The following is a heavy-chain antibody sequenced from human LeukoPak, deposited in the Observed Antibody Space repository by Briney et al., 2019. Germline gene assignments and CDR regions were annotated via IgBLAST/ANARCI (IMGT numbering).Heavy chain of an antibody. CDR3: ARERVVAATTMGTFDI. V-gene: IGHV1-18*01. Sequence: ALVKVSCKASGYTFTSYGIDWVRQAPGQGLEWMGWISANNGNTNYAQKFQRRVTMTTDTSTSTAYMELRSLRSDDTAVYFCARERVVAATTMGTFDIWGQGTMVTVSS. CDR1: GYTFTSYG. J-gene: IGHJ3*02. CDR2: ISANNGNT. D-gene: IGHD2-15*01.